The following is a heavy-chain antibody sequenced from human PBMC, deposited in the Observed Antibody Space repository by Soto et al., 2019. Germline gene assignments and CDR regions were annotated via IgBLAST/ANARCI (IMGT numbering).Heavy chain of an antibody. J-gene: IGHJ6*02. CDR3: ARDLWGYCGTDCYPLDV. Sequence: QVQLQESGPGLVKPSETLSLTCTVSGGSISRYYWSWIRRPPGQGLEWIGYMYNTGSTVYNPSFKSRVTIAVATSKNQFSLKLNSVTAADTAVYYCARDLWGYCGTDCYPLDVWGQGTTVTVSS. D-gene: IGHD2-21*02. CDR2: MYNTGST. CDR1: GGSISRYY. V-gene: IGHV4-59*01.